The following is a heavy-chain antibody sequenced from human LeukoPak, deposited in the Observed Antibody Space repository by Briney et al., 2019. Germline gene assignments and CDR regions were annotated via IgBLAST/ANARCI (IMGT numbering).Heavy chain of an antibody. CDR2: IYHSGST. V-gene: IGHV4-30-2*01. Sequence: SQTLSLTCAVSGGSISSGGYSWSWIRQPPGKGLEWIGYIYHSGSTYYNPSLKSRVTISVARSKNQFSLKLSSVTAADTAVYYCARGSIYGGNSGFDYWGQGTLVTVSS. D-gene: IGHD4-23*01. CDR1: GGSISSGGYS. CDR3: ARGSIYGGNSGFDY. J-gene: IGHJ4*02.